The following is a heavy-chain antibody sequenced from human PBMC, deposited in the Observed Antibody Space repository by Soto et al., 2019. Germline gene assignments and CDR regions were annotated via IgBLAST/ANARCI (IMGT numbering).Heavy chain of an antibody. CDR3: ARDDRIAAGSRWFDP. CDR2: ISAYNGNT. J-gene: IGHJ5*02. D-gene: IGHD6-13*01. CDR1: GYTFTSYG. V-gene: IGHV1-18*04. Sequence: ASVKVSGKASGYTFTSYGISWVREAPGQELEWMGWISAYNGNTNYAQKLQGRVTMTTNTSTSTANMEMRSVRSDDTAVYYFARDDRIAAGSRWFDPMGQGTLVNVSP.